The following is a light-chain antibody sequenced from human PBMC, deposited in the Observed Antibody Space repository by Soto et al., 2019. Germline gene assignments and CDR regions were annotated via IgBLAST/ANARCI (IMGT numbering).Light chain of an antibody. J-gene: IGKJ1*01. CDR1: QSIASW. Sequence: DIQMTQSPSTLSASVGDRVTITCRASQSIASWLAWYQQKPGRAPDLLIYDASTLKSGVPTRFSGSGSVTEFTLTISDLQPDDFATYYCQQCNTFWTFGQGTKVDIK. V-gene: IGKV1-5*01. CDR3: QQCNTFWT. CDR2: DAS.